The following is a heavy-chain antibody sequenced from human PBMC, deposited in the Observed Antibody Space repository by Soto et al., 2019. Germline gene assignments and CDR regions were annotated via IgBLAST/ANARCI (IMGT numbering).Heavy chain of an antibody. J-gene: IGHJ6*03. CDR1: GFTFSSYA. CDR3: AREGWWYYRDYYYMDV. Sequence: GGSLRLSCAASGFTFSSYAMHWVRQAPGKGLEWVAVISYDGSNKYYADSVKGRFTISRDNSKNTLYLQMNSLRAEDTAVYYCAREGWWYYRDYYYMDVWGKGTTVTVSS. V-gene: IGHV3-30-3*01. D-gene: IGHD2-15*01. CDR2: ISYDGSNK.